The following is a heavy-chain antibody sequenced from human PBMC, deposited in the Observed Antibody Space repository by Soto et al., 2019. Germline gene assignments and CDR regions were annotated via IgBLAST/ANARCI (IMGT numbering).Heavy chain of an antibody. CDR2: IYTSGST. V-gene: IGHV4-4*07. Sequence: SEALSLTCPVSVGAISSYYWSWVRQPAGKGLEWIGRIYTSGSTNYNPSLKSRVTMSVDTSKNQFSLKLSSVTAADTAVYYCARGGGSYETGLDYWGQGTLVTVSS. J-gene: IGHJ4*02. CDR3: ARGGGSYETGLDY. D-gene: IGHD1-26*01. CDR1: VGAISSYY.